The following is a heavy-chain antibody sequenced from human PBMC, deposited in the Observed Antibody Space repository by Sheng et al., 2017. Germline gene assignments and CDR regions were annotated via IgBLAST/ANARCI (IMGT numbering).Heavy chain of an antibody. CDR3: AREGLHYYGSGNYFYMDV. CDR2: IIPIFGTA. CDR1: GGTFSTYA. V-gene: IGHV1-69*05. J-gene: IGHJ6*03. Sequence: QVQLVQSGAEVKKPGSSVKVSCTASGGTFSTYAFNWVRQAPGQGLEWMGGIIPIFGTADYAQKFQGRVAISTDESTSTAYMELSSLKSEDTAVYYCAREGLHYYGSGNYFYMDVWGKGTTVTVSS. D-gene: IGHD3-10*01.